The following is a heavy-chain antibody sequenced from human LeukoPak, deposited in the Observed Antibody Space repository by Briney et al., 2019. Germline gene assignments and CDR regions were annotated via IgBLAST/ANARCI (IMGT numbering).Heavy chain of an antibody. D-gene: IGHD1-26*01. V-gene: IGHV4-39*01. CDR3: ARLAYSGSYYERAFDI. J-gene: IGHJ3*02. Sequence: PSETLSLTCTVSGGSISSSSYYWGWIRQPPGKGLEWIGSMYYSGSTYYNPSLMSRVTISADTPKNQFSLKLSSVTAADTAVYYCARLAYSGSYYERAFDIWGQGTMVTVSS. CDR2: MYYSGST. CDR1: GGSISSSSYY.